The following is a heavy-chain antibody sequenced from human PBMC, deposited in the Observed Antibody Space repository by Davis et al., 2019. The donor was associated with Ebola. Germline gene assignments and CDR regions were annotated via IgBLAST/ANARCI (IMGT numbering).Heavy chain of an antibody. CDR1: GYSFTTYA. CDR2: INTNTGNP. Sequence: AASVKVSCKASGYSFTTYAMNWVRQAPGQGLEWMGWINTNTGNPTYAQGFTGRFVFSLDTSVSTAYLQISSLKAEDTAVYYCARGHPIAAAPADYWGQETLVTVSP. D-gene: IGHD6-13*01. V-gene: IGHV7-4-1*02. CDR3: ARGHPIAAAPADY. J-gene: IGHJ4*02.